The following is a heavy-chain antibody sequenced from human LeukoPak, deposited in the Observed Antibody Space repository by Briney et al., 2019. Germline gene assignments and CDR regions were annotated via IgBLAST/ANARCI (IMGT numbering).Heavy chain of an antibody. V-gene: IGHV4-39*07. J-gene: IGHJ3*02. CDR2: IYSSGNT. CDR1: GGSISSGSYY. Sequence: SETLSLTCIVSGGSISSGSYYWGWIRQPPGKGLEWIGSIYSSGNTFYNPSLKSRVTILVDASKNEFFLKLTSVTAADTAVYYCARDRSTVTLLQPDGFDIWGQGTVVTVSS. CDR3: ARDRSTVTLLQPDGFDI. D-gene: IGHD4-17*01.